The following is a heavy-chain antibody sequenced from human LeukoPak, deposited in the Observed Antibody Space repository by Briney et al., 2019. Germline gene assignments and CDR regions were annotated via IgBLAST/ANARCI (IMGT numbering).Heavy chain of an antibody. CDR2: INHSGST. V-gene: IGHV4-34*01. CDR1: GGSFSGYY. J-gene: IGHJ4*02. Sequence: KPSETLSLTCAVYGGSFSGYYWSWIRQPPGKGLEWIVEINHSGSTNYNPSLKRRVTISVDTSKNQFSLKLSTMTAADAAVYYCSRGRRGPPRTQYSSGWYDFWGQGTLVTVSS. CDR3: SRGRRGPPRTQYSSGWYDF. D-gene: IGHD6-19*01.